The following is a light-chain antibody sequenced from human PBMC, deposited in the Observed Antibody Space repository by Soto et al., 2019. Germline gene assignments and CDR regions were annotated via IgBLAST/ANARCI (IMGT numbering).Light chain of an antibody. CDR2: GAS. CDR3: QQYKNWPPQFT. Sequence: EIAMTQSPATLSVSPGERATLSCRASQNVSSNLAWYQQKPGQAPRLLIYGASTRDTGNPARFSGSGSGTEFTLTICGLESEDFAAYYCQQYKNWPPQFTFGPGTKVDIK. V-gene: IGKV3D-15*01. CDR1: QNVSSN. J-gene: IGKJ3*01.